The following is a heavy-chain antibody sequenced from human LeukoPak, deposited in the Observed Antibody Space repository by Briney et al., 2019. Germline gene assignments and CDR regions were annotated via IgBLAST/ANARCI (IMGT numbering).Heavy chain of an antibody. J-gene: IGHJ3*02. D-gene: IGHD3-10*01. Sequence: GGSLRLSCAASGFTFSTYSMNWVRQAPGKGLEWLSYITSSSSNIYYADSVKGRFTISRDNAKNSLYLQMNGLRAEDTAVYYCARGRSITLLRGVAMSDGFDIWGQGAMVTVSS. CDR2: ITSSSSNI. V-gene: IGHV3-48*04. CDR3: ARGRSITLLRGVAMSDGFDI. CDR1: GFTFSTYS.